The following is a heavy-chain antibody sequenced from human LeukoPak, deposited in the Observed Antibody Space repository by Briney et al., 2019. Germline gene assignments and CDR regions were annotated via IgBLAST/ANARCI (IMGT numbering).Heavy chain of an antibody. J-gene: IGHJ5*01. D-gene: IGHD3-16*02. CDR2: IKQDGSEK. CDR3: AREGVNYVWGSYPFSPWFDS. V-gene: IGHV3-7*01. Sequence: GGSLRLSCAASGFTFSSYWMSWVRQAPGKGLEWVANIKQDGSEKYYVDSVKGRFTISRDNAKNSLYLQMNSLRAEDTAVYYCAREGVNYVWGSYPFSPWFDSWGQGTPVTVSS. CDR1: GFTFSSYW.